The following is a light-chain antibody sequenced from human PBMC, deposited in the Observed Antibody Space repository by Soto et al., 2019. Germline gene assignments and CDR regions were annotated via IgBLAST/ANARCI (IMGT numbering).Light chain of an antibody. Sequence: EIVMTQSPATLSVSPGERATLSCRASQSVSSKLAWYQQTSGQAPRLLIYDASTRATDTPARFSASGSGTEFTLTIICLQSEDFAVYYCQQFHRWPLTFGGGTKVEIK. CDR3: QQFHRWPLT. J-gene: IGKJ4*01. CDR2: DAS. V-gene: IGKV3-15*01. CDR1: QSVSSK.